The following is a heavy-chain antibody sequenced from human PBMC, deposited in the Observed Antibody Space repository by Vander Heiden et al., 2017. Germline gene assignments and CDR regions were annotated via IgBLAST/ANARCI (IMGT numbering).Heavy chain of an antibody. Sequence: QVRLAESGGALAKPGGSLRLSCEGSGFIFGDSCMAWIRQAPGKGLEWISYITSNGETIFYADSVKGRFTISRDNVQNSVFLQMNSLTAADSAIYYCAREGSGWALGYWGQGTLVTVSS. CDR3: AREGSGWALGY. J-gene: IGHJ4*02. D-gene: IGHD1-26*01. CDR1: GFIFGDSC. V-gene: IGHV3-11*01. CDR2: ITSNGETI.